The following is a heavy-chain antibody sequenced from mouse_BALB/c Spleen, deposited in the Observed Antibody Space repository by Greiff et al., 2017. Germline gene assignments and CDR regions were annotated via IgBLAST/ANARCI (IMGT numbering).Heavy chain of an antibody. CDR1: GFSLTSYG. Sequence: VQLQGSGPGLVAPSQSLSITCTVSGFSLTSYGVHWVRQPPGKGLEWLGVIWAGGSTNYNSALMSRLSISKDNSKSQVFLKMNSLQTDDTAMYYCARENYGNFYFDYWGQGTTLTVSS. J-gene: IGHJ2*01. D-gene: IGHD2-1*01. CDR2: IWAGGST. CDR3: ARENYGNFYFDY. V-gene: IGHV2-9*02.